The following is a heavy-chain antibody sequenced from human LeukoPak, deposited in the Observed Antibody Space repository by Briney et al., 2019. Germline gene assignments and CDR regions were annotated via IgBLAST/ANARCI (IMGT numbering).Heavy chain of an antibody. J-gene: IGHJ3*02. CDR1: GGSISSGDYY. V-gene: IGHV4-30-4*01. CDR2: IYYSGST. D-gene: IGHD1-26*01. Sequence: PSQTLSLTCTVPGGSISSGDYYWSWIRQPPGKGLEWIGYIYYSGSTYYNPSLKSRVTISVDTSKNQFSLKLSSVTAADTAVYYCARDLIVGATAFDIWGQGTMVTVSS. CDR3: ARDLIVGATAFDI.